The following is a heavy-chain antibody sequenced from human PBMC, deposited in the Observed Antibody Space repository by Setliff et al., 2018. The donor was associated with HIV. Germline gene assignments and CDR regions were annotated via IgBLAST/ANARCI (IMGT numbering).Heavy chain of an antibody. D-gene: IGHD3-10*01. CDR3: AGPRGDEAFDI. Sequence: ASVKVSCKASGDTSSTYAINWARQAPGQGLEWMGQFIPILDITNYAQKFQGRVTITADKSTNTMYMEMTSLTSEDTAVYYCAGPRGDEAFDIWGQGTMVTVS. CDR1: GDTSSTYA. J-gene: IGHJ3*02. V-gene: IGHV1-69*10. CDR2: FIPILDIT.